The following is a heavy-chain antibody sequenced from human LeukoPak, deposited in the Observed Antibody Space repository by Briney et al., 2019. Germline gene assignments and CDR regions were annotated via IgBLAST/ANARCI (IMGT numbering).Heavy chain of an antibody. CDR3: ASQTIGWFDP. J-gene: IGHJ5*02. D-gene: IGHD2/OR15-2a*01. V-gene: IGHV4-34*01. CDR2: INHSGST. Sequence: SETLSLTCAVYGGSFSGYYWSWIRQPPGKGLEWIGEINHSGSTNYNPSLKSRVTISVDTSKNQFSLKLSSVTAADTAVYYCASQTIGWFDPWGQGTLVTVSS. CDR1: GGSFSGYY.